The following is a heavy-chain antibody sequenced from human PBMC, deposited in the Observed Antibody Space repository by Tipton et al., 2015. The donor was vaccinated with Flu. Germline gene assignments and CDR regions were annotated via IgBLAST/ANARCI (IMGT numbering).Heavy chain of an antibody. CDR2: IKQDGSER. CDR3: ASLWGSGSHSRYAFDI. V-gene: IGHV3-7*01. CDR1: GFTFSTSW. J-gene: IGHJ3*02. D-gene: IGHD1-26*01. Sequence: SLRLSCAVSGFTFSTSWMSWVRQAPGKGLEWVANIKQDGSERYYVDSVKGRFTISRDNAKNSLYLQMNSLRAEDTALYYCASLWGSGSHSRYAFDIWGQGTMVTVSS.